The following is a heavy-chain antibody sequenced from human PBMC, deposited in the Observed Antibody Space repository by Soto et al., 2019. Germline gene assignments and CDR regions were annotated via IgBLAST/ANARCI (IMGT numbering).Heavy chain of an antibody. J-gene: IGHJ5*02. V-gene: IGHV4-59*08. CDR3: ARLVQLLQGRWFDP. Sequence: SETLSLTCTVSGGSITSYYWSWIRQPPGKGLEWIGYIYFSGSANYNPSLKSRVTISVDTSKNQFSLKLSSVTAADTAVYYCARLVQLLQGRWFDPWGQGTLVTVSS. CDR1: GGSITSYY. CDR2: IYFSGSA. D-gene: IGHD2-15*01.